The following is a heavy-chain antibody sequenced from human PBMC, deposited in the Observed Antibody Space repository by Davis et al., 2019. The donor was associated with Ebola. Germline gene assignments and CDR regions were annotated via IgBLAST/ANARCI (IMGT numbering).Heavy chain of an antibody. CDR3: AKTYYDILTGYLYGMDV. V-gene: IGHV5-10-1*01. CDR2: IDPSDSDT. D-gene: IGHD3-9*01. J-gene: IGHJ6*02. Sequence: GGSLRLSCKGSGYSFTSYWISWVRQLPGKGLEWMGRIDPSDSDTKYSPSFQGHVTISADKSISTAYLQWSSLKASDTAIYYCAKTYYDILTGYLYGMDVWGQGTTVTVSS. CDR1: GYSFTSYW.